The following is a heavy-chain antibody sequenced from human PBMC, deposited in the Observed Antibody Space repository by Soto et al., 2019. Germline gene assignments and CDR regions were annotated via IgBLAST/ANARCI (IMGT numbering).Heavy chain of an antibody. D-gene: IGHD3-3*01. Sequence: GGSLRLSCAASGFTFSSYAMSWVRQAPGKGLEWVSAISGSGGSTYYADSVKGRFTISRDNSKNTLYLQMNSLRAEDTAVYYCAKDSEWFVTLAQGYFDYWGQGTLVTVSS. V-gene: IGHV3-23*01. CDR3: AKDSEWFVTLAQGYFDY. J-gene: IGHJ4*01. CDR2: ISGSGGST. CDR1: GFTFSSYA.